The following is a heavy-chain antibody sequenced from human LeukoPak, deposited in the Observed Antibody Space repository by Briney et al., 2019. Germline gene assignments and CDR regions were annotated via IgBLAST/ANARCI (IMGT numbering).Heavy chain of an antibody. J-gene: IGHJ3*02. CDR2: IRYDGSNK. CDR3: AKDSGITMIMGDAFDI. D-gene: IGHD3-22*01. V-gene: IGHV3-30*02. CDR1: GFTFSSYG. Sequence: PGGSLRLSCAASGFTFSSYGMHWVRQAPGKGLEWVAFIRYDGSNKYYADSVKGRFTISRDNSKNTLYLQMNSLRAEDTAVYYCAKDSGITMIMGDAFDIWGQGTMVTVSS.